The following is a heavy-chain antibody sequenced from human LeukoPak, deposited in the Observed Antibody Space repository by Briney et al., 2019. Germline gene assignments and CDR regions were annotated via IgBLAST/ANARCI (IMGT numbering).Heavy chain of an antibody. J-gene: IGHJ4*02. CDR3: ARGEFSGLDY. D-gene: IGHD5-12*01. V-gene: IGHV3-30*04. CDR2: ISKEGTAK. Sequence: GGSLRLSCAASAFIFSNYAMHWVRQAPGKGLDWVAMISKEGTAKTYADSVKGRFTISREDSSHTLFLQMNSLRAEDTAVYYCARGEFSGLDYWGQGTLVTVSS. CDR1: AFIFSNYA.